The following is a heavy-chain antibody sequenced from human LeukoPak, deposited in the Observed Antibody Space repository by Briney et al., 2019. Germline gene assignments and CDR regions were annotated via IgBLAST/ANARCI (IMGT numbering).Heavy chain of an antibody. CDR2: INAGNGNT. Sequence: ASVKVSCKASGYTFTSYAMHWVRQAPGQRLEWMGWINAGNGNTKYSQKFQGRVTITRDTSASTAYMELSSLRSEDTAVYYCARDPDLYSGSPSFDYWGQGTLVTVSS. J-gene: IGHJ4*02. D-gene: IGHD1-26*01. V-gene: IGHV1-3*01. CDR1: GYTFTSYA. CDR3: ARDPDLYSGSPSFDY.